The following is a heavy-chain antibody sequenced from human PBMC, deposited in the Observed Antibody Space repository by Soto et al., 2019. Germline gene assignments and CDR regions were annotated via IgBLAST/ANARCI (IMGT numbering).Heavy chain of an antibody. CDR1: GFTFSYFE. CDR3: TRIHNNYNAVHFDF. CDR2: IGGSGGTT. J-gene: IGHJ4*02. Sequence: GSLRLSCGASGFTFSYFEMNWVRRAPGKGLEWVAYIGGSGGTTHYADSVRGRFTISRDNAKNSLYLEMNDLRAADTAIYYCTRIHNNYNAVHFDFWGQGTQVTVSS. V-gene: IGHV3-48*03. D-gene: IGHD1-1*01.